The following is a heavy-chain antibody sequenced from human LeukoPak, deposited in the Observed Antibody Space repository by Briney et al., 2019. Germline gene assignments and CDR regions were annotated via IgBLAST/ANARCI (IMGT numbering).Heavy chain of an antibody. J-gene: IGHJ3*02. CDR3: ARAVGYSSSWYISAFDI. CDR1: GYSFTSYW. V-gene: IGHV5-51*01. Sequence: GESLKISCKGSGYSFTSYWIGWVRQIPGKGLEWMGIIYPGDSDTRYSPSFQGQVTISADKSISTAYLQWSSLKASDTAMYYCARAVGYSSSWYISAFDIWGQGTMVTVSS. D-gene: IGHD6-13*01. CDR2: IYPGDSDT.